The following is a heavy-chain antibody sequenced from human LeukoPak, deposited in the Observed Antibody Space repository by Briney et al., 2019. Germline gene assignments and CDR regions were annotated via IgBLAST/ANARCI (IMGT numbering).Heavy chain of an antibody. D-gene: IGHD3-22*01. Sequence: ASVTVSCKASGGTFSSYAISWVRQAPGQGLEWMGGIIPIFGTANYAQKFQGRVTITADESTSTAYMELSSLRSEDTAVYYCARHYYDSSGYYCFDYWGQGTLVTVSS. J-gene: IGHJ4*02. CDR2: IIPIFGTA. CDR1: GGTFSSYA. CDR3: ARHYYDSSGYYCFDY. V-gene: IGHV1-69*13.